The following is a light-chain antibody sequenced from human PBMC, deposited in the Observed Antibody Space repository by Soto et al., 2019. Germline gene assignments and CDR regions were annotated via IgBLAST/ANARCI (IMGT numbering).Light chain of an antibody. CDR3: QQTYSTPPIT. J-gene: IGKJ5*01. CDR2: AAS. V-gene: IGKV1-39*01. Sequence: DIHMTQAPSSLSASWGDMVTMTCGASQSISSYLNWYQQKPGKGPKVLIYAASSLQSGVPSRFSGSGSGTAFTLTISSLQPEDFATYYCQQTYSTPPITFGQGTRLEIK. CDR1: QSISSY.